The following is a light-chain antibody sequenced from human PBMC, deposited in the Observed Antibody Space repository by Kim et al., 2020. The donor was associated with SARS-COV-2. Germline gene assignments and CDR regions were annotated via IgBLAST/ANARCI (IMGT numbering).Light chain of an antibody. Sequence: LGQTVRITCKGDSLRSYYASWYQQKPGQAPVIVIYGKNNRPSGIPDRFSGSSSGNTASLNITGGQAEDEADYYCNSRDSNGNHLGVFGGGTQLTVL. CDR1: SLRSYY. J-gene: IGLJ2*01. CDR2: GKN. CDR3: NSRDSNGNHLGV. V-gene: IGLV3-19*01.